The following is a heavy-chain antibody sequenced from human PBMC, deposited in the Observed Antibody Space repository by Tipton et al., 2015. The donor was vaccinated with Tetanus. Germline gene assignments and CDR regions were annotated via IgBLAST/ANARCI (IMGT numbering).Heavy chain of an antibody. V-gene: IGHV4-31*03. CDR1: GGSISSGGYY. CDR3: ARDQARGARGWNYFDC. J-gene: IGHJ4*02. Sequence: TLSLTCTVSGGSISSGGYYWSWIRQHPGKGLEWIGHIYYSGSTYYNPSLKSRVTISVDTSKNQFPLELNSVTAADTAVYYCARDQARGARGWNYFDCWGQGTLVTVSS. CDR2: IYYSGST. D-gene: IGHD1-26*01.